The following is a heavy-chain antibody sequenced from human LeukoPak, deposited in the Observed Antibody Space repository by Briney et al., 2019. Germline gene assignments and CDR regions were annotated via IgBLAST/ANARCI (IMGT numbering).Heavy chain of an antibody. CDR3: ARRGYSYGYGNGY. J-gene: IGHJ4*02. Sequence: SETLSLTCTVSGGSISSYYWSWIRQPPGKGLEWIGYIYYSGSTNYNPSLKSRVTISVDTSKNQFSLKLSSVTAADTAVYYCARRGYSYGYGNGYWGQGTLVTVSS. CDR1: GGSISSYY. D-gene: IGHD5-18*01. CDR2: IYYSGST. V-gene: IGHV4-59*12.